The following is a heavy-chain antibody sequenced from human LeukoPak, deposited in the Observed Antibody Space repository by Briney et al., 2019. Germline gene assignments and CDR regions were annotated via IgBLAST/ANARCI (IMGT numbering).Heavy chain of an antibody. CDR1: GFSISNYE. V-gene: IGHV3-48*03. D-gene: IGHD3-22*01. CDR2: ISSSGSTT. CDR3: ARGNYYENSGYWVLSAFDI. Sequence: PGGSLRLSCAASGFSISNYEMNWVRQAPGKGLEWVSYISSSGSTTHYADSVKGRFTISRDNAKNSLYLQMNSLRAEDTAVYYCARGNYYENSGYWVLSAFDIWGQGTMVTVSS. J-gene: IGHJ3*02.